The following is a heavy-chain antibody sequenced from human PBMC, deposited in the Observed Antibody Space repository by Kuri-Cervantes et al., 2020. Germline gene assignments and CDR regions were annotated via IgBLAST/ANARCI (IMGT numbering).Heavy chain of an antibody. V-gene: IGHV1-2*02. CDR3: ARVWRSTSYAV. CDR1: GYTFTGYY. CDR2: INPNSGST. D-gene: IGHD2-2*01. J-gene: IGHJ6*02. Sequence: ASVKDSCKASGYTFTGYYMHWVRQAPEQGLERMGWINPNSGSTKYTQKFRGRVTMTRDTSISTLYRELSRLRSDDTSGYYCARVWRSTSYAVWGQGTTVTVSS.